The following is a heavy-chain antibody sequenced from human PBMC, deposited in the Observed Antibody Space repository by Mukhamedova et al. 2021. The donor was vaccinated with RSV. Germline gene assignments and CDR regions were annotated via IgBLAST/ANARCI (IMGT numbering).Heavy chain of an antibody. J-gene: IGHJ6*03. Sequence: GQGLEWMGWMNPNSGNTGYAQKFQGRVTMTRNTSISTAYMELSSLRSEDTAVYYCARGGTGTPPFSYYYMDVWGQGTTVTVSS. D-gene: IGHD1-1*01. CDR3: ARGGTGTPPFSYYYMDV. CDR2: MNPNSGNT. V-gene: IGHV1-8*01.